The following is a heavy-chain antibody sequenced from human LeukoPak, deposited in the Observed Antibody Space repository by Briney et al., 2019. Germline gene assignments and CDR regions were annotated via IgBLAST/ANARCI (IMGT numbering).Heavy chain of an antibody. D-gene: IGHD2-2*01. CDR1: GYTFTSYG. J-gene: IGHJ6*03. Sequence: ASVKVSCKSSGYTFTSYGISWVRQAPGQGLEWMGWISAYNGNTNYAQKLQGRVTMTTDTSTSTAYMELRSLRSDDTAVYYCARGSGWGSSTSYYYYYMDVWGKGTTVTVSS. CDR2: ISAYNGNT. CDR3: ARGSGWGSSTSYYYYYMDV. V-gene: IGHV1-18*01.